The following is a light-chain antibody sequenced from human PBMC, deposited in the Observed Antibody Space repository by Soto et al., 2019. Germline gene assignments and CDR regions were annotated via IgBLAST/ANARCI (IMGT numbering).Light chain of an antibody. Sequence: QSVLTQPPSASGSPGQSVTISCTGTSSDVGGYNYVSWYQQYPGKAPKLMIYEVSSRPSGVPDRFSGSKSGNTASLTVSGLQAEDEADYYCSSDAGSNNVIFGGGTKLTVL. CDR1: SSDVGGYNY. V-gene: IGLV2-8*01. CDR2: EVS. CDR3: SSDAGSNNVI. J-gene: IGLJ2*01.